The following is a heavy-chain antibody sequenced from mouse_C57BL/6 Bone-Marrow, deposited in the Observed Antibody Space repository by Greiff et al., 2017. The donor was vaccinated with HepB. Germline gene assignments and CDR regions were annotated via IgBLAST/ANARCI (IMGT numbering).Heavy chain of an antibody. CDR2: ISYDGSN. V-gene: IGHV3-6*01. D-gene: IGHD2-2*01. CDR3: AREGTMVNWYFDV. CDR1: GYSITSGYY. Sequence: EVKLMESGPGLVKPSQSLSLTCSVTGYSITSGYYWNWIRQFPGNKLEWVGYISYDGSNNYNPSLKNRISITRDTSKNQFFLKLNSVTTEDTATYYCAREGTMVNWYFDVWGTGTTVTVSS. J-gene: IGHJ1*03.